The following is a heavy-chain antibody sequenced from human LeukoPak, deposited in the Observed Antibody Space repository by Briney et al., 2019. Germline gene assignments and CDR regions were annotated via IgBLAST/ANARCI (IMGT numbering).Heavy chain of an antibody. Sequence: PGGSLRLSCAASGFTFSDYYMSWIRQAPGKGLEWVAFMQYDGSNENYADSVKGRFTMSRDNTMNTLNLQMNSLRSDDTAMYYCAKPTWLFRSPDDWGQGTLVTVSS. D-gene: IGHD3-9*01. CDR1: GFTFSDYY. CDR3: AKPTWLFRSPDD. CDR2: MQYDGSNE. V-gene: IGHV3-30*02. J-gene: IGHJ4*02.